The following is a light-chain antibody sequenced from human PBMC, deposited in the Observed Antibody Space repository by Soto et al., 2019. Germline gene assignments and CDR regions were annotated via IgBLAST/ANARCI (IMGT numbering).Light chain of an antibody. CDR1: QSVSGY. V-gene: IGKV3-11*01. CDR2: DTS. Sequence: IALTQSPATLSLSPGERATLSCRASQSVSGYLAWYQQKPGQAPRLVMYDTSNRATGIPVRFSGSGSGTDFTLTILSLAPEDFAVYYGQQRSTWPYTFGQGTKLDVK. J-gene: IGKJ2*01. CDR3: QQRSTWPYT.